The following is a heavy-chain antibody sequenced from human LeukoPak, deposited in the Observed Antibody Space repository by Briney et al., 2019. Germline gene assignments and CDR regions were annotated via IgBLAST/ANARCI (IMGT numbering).Heavy chain of an antibody. V-gene: IGHV4-34*01. CDR1: GGSFSGYY. CDR2: INHSGST. Sequence: SETLSLTCAVYGGSFSGYYWSWIRQPPGKGLEWIGEINHSGSTNYNPSLKSRVTISVDTSKNQFSLKLSSVTAADTAVYYCASEYQEGYFDYWGQGTLVTVSS. J-gene: IGHJ4*02. D-gene: IGHD6-6*01. CDR3: ASEYQEGYFDY.